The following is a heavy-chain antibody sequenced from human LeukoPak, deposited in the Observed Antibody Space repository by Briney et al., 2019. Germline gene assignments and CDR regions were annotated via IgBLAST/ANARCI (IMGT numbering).Heavy chain of an antibody. CDR2: IRGSSTTI. J-gene: IGHJ4*02. Sequence: GGSLRLSCAASGFSFSTSSMSWVRQTTGRGVEGISYIRGSSTTIYYADSVKGRFTISRDNAENSLYLQMHDLRAEDTGVYFCARDARSHCGTDACYGPYFDYWGQGSLVTVSS. CDR1: GFSFSTSS. V-gene: IGHV3-48*01. CDR3: ARDARSHCGTDACYGPYFDY. D-gene: IGHD2-2*01.